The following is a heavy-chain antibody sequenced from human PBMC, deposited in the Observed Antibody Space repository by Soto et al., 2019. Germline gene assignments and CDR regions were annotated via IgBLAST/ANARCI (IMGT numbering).Heavy chain of an antibody. D-gene: IGHD5-12*01. CDR1: GFSFSIYA. J-gene: IGHJ4*02. Sequence: GGSLRLSCAASGFSFSIYAMTWVRQAPGKGLEWVSAISGSGGSTYYADSVKGRFTISRDNSKNTLYLQMNSLRAEDTAVYYCAKGTSYRAYYFDYWGQGTLVTVSS. CDR3: AKGTSYRAYYFDY. CDR2: ISGSGGST. V-gene: IGHV3-23*01.